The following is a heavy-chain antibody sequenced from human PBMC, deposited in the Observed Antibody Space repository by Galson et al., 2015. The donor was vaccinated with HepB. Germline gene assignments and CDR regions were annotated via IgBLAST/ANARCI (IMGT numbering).Heavy chain of an antibody. J-gene: IGHJ4*02. CDR1: KFIFSDYA. Sequence: SLRLSCAASKFIFSDYAMSWVRQAPGKGLEWVSTITNSVNSTCYADSVKGRFTISRDNSKNTLYLQMNSLRAEDTAVYYCAKGYYGGGSCHSFFDYWGQGTLVTVSS. V-gene: IGHV3-23*01. CDR3: AKGYYGGGSCHSFFDY. CDR2: ITNSVNST. D-gene: IGHD2-15*01.